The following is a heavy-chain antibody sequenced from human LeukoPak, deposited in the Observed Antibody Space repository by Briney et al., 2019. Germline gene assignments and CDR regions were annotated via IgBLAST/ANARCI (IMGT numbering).Heavy chain of an antibody. CDR1: GYTFTGYY. J-gene: IGHJ4*02. CDR3: ARDGSPRIAAAGYDY. D-gene: IGHD6-13*01. CDR2: INPNSGGT. V-gene: IGHV1-2*02. Sequence: ASVKVSCKASGYTFTGYYMHWVRQAPGQGLEWMGWINPNSGGTNYAQKFQGRVTMTRDTSISTAYMEPSRLRSDDTAVYYCARDGSPRIAAAGYDYWGQGTLVTVSS.